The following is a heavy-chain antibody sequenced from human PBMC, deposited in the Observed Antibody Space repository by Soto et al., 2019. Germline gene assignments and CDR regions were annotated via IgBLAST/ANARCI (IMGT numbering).Heavy chain of an antibody. V-gene: IGHV3-74*01. CDR3: VPAAIRAFDY. Sequence: VGSLRLSCAASGFTFSSYWMHWVRQAPGKGLVWVSRINSDGSSTSYADSVKGRFTISRDNAKNTLYLQMNSLRAEDTAVYYCVPAAIRAFDYWGQGTLVTVSS. CDR2: INSDGSST. CDR1: GFTFSSYW. D-gene: IGHD2-2*01. J-gene: IGHJ4*02.